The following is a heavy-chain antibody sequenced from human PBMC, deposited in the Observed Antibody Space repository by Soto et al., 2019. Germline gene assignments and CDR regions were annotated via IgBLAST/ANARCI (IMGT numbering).Heavy chain of an antibody. Sequence: EASVKVSCKASGGSLSTNPISWVRQAPGQGLEWMGGTGSGTGPGNHAQKFQGRLTVTADKSTGTVYMELTNPSSEDTAVYYCARRDSGGFFRFFDSWGQGTLVTVSS. D-gene: IGHD2-15*01. J-gene: IGHJ4*02. V-gene: IGHV1-69*06. CDR3: ARRDSGGFFRFFDS. CDR2: TGSGTGPG. CDR1: GGSLSTNP.